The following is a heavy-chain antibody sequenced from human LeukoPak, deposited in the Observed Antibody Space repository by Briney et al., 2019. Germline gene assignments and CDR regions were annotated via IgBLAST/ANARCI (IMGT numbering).Heavy chain of an antibody. CDR1: GYTFTGYY. CDR2: INPNSGGT. D-gene: IGHD1-26*01. V-gene: IGHV1-2*06. CDR3: ARLVGDVTTWDC. J-gene: IGHJ4*02. Sequence: GASVKVSCKASGYTFTGYYMHWVRQAPGQGLEWMGRINPNSGGTNYAQKFQGRVTMTRDTSISTAYMELSSLRSEDTAVYYCARLVGDVTTWDCWGQGTLVTVSS.